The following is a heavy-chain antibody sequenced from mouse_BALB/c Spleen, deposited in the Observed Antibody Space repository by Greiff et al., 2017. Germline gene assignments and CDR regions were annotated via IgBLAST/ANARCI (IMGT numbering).Heavy chain of an antibody. V-gene: IGHV2-6-7*01. CDR2: IWGDGST. D-gene: IGHD1-2*01. J-gene: IGHJ1*01. Sequence: QVQLKQSGPGLVAPSQSLSITCTVSGFSLTGYGVNWVRQPPGKGLEWLGMIWGDGSTDYNSALKSRLSISKDNSKSQVFLKMNSLQTDDTARYYCARDWNSEFITTATYFDVWGAGTTVTVSS. CDR3: ARDWNSEFITTATYFDV. CDR1: GFSLTGYG.